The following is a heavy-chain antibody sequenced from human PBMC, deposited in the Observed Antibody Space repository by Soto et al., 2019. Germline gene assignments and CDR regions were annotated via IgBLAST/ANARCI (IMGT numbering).Heavy chain of an antibody. CDR2: ISAYNGNT. V-gene: IGHV1-18*01. CDR3: ARVFGGSYSEL. D-gene: IGHD1-26*01. J-gene: IGHJ4*02. Sequence: ASVKVSCKASGYIFSANYIHWVRQAPGQGLEWLGWISAYNGNTNYAQKLQGRVTMTTDTSTSTAYMELRRLRSDDTAVYYCARVFGGSYSELWGQGTLVTVSS. CDR1: GYIFSANY.